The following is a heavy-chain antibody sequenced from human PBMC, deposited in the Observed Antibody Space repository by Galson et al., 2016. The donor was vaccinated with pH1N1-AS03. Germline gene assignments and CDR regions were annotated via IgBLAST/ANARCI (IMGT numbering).Heavy chain of an antibody. Sequence: SLRLSCAASGFTFSIYAMTWVRQVPGKGLEWASSVGGSSGTTYYADSVKGRFTISRDNSKNTVYLQMNSLRVEDTAEYYCAAGDYVAASFDNWGQGTLVTVSS. D-gene: IGHD3-16*01. J-gene: IGHJ4*02. CDR1: GFTFSIYA. V-gene: IGHV3-23*01. CDR2: VGGSSGTT. CDR3: AAGDYVAASFDN.